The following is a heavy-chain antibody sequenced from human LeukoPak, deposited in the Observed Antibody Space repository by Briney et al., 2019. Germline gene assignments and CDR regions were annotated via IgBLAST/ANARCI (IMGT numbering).Heavy chain of an antibody. CDR3: ATDRGWRTSGYYLYYFEY. J-gene: IGHJ4*02. D-gene: IGHD3-3*01. CDR2: IKHDGSEK. Sequence: QPGGSLRLSCAASGFIFTNFFMSWVRQAPGKGLEWVASIKHDGSEKYYVESVRGRFTISRDNTKNLLYLQMSSLRAEDTAVYYCATDRGWRTSGYYLYYFEYWGQGTLVTFSS. V-gene: IGHV3-7*01. CDR1: GFIFTNFF.